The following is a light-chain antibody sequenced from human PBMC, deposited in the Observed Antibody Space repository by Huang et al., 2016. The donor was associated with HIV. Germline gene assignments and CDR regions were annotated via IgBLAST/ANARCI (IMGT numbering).Light chain of an antibody. J-gene: IGKJ2*01. CDR3: QQYGTSPYT. CDR2: GAS. V-gene: IGKV3-20*01. CDR1: QSLSTSY. Sequence: EVVLTQSPDTLSSSPGERVTVSCRARQSLSTSYIAWYQQLPGQAPRLLLYGASTRATDISDRFSGSGSGTDFTLTINRLEPADFAMYYCQQYGTSPYTFGQGTNLEIK.